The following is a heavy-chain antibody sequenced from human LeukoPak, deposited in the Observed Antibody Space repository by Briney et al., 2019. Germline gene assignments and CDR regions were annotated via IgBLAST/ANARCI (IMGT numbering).Heavy chain of an antibody. CDR2: ISGSGGST. CDR3: AKATRPFTIFGVVIGDY. D-gene: IGHD3-3*01. CDR1: GFTFSSYA. V-gene: IGHV3-23*01. J-gene: IGHJ4*02. Sequence: PGGSLRLSCAASGFTFSSYAMSWVRQAPGKGLEWVSAISGSGGSTYYADSVKGRFTISRDNSKNPPYLQMNSLRAEDTAVYYCAKATRPFTIFGVVIGDYWGQGTLVTVSS.